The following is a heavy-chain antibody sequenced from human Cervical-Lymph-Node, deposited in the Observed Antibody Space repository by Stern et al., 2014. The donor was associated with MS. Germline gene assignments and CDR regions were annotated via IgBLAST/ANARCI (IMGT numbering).Heavy chain of an antibody. J-gene: IGHJ6*02. CDR1: RFNFDSYD. CDR2: ISGNSGSM. CDR3: AKDISSGRWEAQYYYGMDV. D-gene: IGHD6-19*01. Sequence: EVQLVESGGGLVQPGRSLRLSCAGSRFNFDSYDMHWVRQAPGSGLEWVSSISGNSGSMEYADSVKGRFTISRDNAKNSLYLQMDSLRVEDTAIYYCAKDISSGRWEAQYYYGMDVWGQGTTVTVSS. V-gene: IGHV3-9*01.